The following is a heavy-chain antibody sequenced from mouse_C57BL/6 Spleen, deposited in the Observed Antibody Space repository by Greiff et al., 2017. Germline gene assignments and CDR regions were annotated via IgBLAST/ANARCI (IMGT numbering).Heavy chain of an antibody. J-gene: IGHJ1*03. V-gene: IGHV5-17*01. Sequence: EVQLVESGGGLVKPGGSLKLSCAASGFTFSDYGMHWVRQAPEQGLEWVAYISSGSSSIYYADKVKGRFTISRDNAKNTLFLQMTSLRSEDTAMYYCARAHFYYGSSPWYFDVWGTGTTVTVSS. CDR1: GFTFSDYG. D-gene: IGHD1-1*01. CDR2: ISSGSSSI. CDR3: ARAHFYYGSSPWYFDV.